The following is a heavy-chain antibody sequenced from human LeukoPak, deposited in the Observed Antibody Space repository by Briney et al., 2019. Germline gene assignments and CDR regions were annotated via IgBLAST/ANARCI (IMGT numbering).Heavy chain of an antibody. D-gene: IGHD4-17*01. CDR2: FYSSTRT. J-gene: IGHJ6*04. V-gene: IGHV4-61*09. Sequence: PSQTLSLTCTVSGDSLTSGSRYWSWIRQPAGKGLEWIGHFYSSTRTTYNPSLESRVTISGDTAKNQFSLKLDSVTAADTAVYFCARCMSELDYGDYAYYYHMDVWGKGTTVTVSS. CDR3: ARCMSELDYGDYAYYYHMDV. CDR1: GDSLTSGSRY.